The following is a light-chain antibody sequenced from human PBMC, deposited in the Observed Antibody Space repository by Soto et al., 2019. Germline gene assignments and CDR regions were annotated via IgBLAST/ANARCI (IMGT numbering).Light chain of an antibody. Sequence: QSALTQPASVSGSPGQSITISCTGTSSDVGGYRYVSWYQQHPGKVPKLIIYEVLNRPSGVSNRFSGSKSGNTASLTISGLQAADEADYYCSSYTSSSTVVFGGGTKVTVL. CDR3: SSYTSSSTVV. CDR2: EVL. CDR1: SSDVGGYRY. J-gene: IGLJ2*01. V-gene: IGLV2-14*01.